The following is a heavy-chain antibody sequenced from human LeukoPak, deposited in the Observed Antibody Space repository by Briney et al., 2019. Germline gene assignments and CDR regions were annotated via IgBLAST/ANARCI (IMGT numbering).Heavy chain of an antibody. J-gene: IGHJ6*03. D-gene: IGHD1-14*01. CDR1: EYTFTGYY. CDR3: ARDRTRYYYYSYMDV. V-gene: IGHV1-2*02. Sequence: ASVKVSCKASEYTFTGYYMHWVRQAPGQGLEWMGWINPNSGDTNYAQKFQGRVTMTRDTSISTAYMELSRLRSDDTAVYYCARDRTRYYYYSYMDVWGKGTAVTISS. CDR2: INPNSGDT.